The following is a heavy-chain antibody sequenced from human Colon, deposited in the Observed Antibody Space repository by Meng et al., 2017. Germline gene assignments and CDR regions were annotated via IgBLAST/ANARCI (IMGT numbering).Heavy chain of an antibody. J-gene: IGHJ4*02. CDR1: GDSVSSNRAL. Sequence: QVRWQRYGPGLVKPWHPLPLTGAISGDSVSSNRALWHWVRQSPSRGLEWLGQTYYRPEWQNHYGVSVKSRITINADTSRNHFSLHLNSVTPEDTAVYYCTTWYGEYWGQGTLVTVSS. D-gene: IGHD3-10*01. V-gene: IGHV6-1*01. CDR2: TYYRPEWQN. CDR3: TTWYGEY.